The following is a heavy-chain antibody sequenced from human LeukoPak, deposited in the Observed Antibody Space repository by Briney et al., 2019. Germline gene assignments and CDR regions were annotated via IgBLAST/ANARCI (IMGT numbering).Heavy chain of an antibody. J-gene: IGHJ6*03. CDR3: TRGSSGWSGMDV. V-gene: IGHV3-73*01. D-gene: IGHD6-19*01. CDR2: IRSKANSYAT. Sequence: GGSLRLSCAASGFTFSSYSMHWVRQASGKGLEWVGRIRSKANSYATAYAASVKGRFTISRDDSKNTAYLQMNSLKTEDTAVYYCTRGSSGWSGMDVWGKGTTVTVSS. CDR1: GFTFSSYS.